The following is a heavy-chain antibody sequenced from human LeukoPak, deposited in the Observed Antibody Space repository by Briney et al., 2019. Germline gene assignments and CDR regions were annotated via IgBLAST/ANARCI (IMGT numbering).Heavy chain of an antibody. CDR3: ARRLGYSSSWYRGPPNWFDP. J-gene: IGHJ5*02. D-gene: IGHD6-13*01. CDR2: INHSGST. V-gene: IGHV4-34*01. Sequence: SETLSLTCAIYSESFSGYFWSWIRQPPGKGLEWIGEINHSGSTNYNPSLKSRVTISVDTSKNQFSLKLSSVTAADTAVYYCARRLGYSSSWYRGPPNWFDPWGQGTLVTVSS. CDR1: SESFSGYF.